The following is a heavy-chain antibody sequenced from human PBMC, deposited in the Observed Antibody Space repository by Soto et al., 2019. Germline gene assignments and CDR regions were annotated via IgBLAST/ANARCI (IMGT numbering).Heavy chain of an antibody. D-gene: IGHD3-3*01. Sequence: ASVKVSCKVSGYTLTELSMHWVRQAPGEGLEWMGGFDPEDGETIYAQKFQGRVTMTEDTSTDTAYMELSSLRSEDTAVYYCATLSNDFWSGPNNWFDPWGQGTLVTVSS. V-gene: IGHV1-24*01. CDR1: GYTLTELS. CDR2: FDPEDGET. CDR3: ATLSNDFWSGPNNWFDP. J-gene: IGHJ5*02.